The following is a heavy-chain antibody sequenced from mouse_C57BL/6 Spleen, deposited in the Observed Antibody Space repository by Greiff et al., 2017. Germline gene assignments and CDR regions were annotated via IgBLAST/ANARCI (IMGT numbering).Heavy chain of an antibody. Sequence: EVQLVESGGGLVQPGGSLSLSCAASGFTFTDYYMSWVRQPPGKALEWLGFIRNKANGYTTEYSASVKGRFTISRDNSQSILYLQMNALRAEDSATYYCARSPYYYGSSYDYWGQGTTLTVSS. CDR3: ARSPYYYGSSYDY. J-gene: IGHJ2*01. CDR1: GFTFTDYY. D-gene: IGHD1-1*01. CDR2: IRNKANGYTT. V-gene: IGHV7-3*01.